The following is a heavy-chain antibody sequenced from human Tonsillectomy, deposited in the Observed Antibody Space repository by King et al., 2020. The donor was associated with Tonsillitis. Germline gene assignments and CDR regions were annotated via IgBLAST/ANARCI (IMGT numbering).Heavy chain of an antibody. J-gene: IGHJ5*02. CDR1: GYIFSNYG. V-gene: IGHV1-18*01. D-gene: IGHD2-15*01. CDR2: ISIYNGNT. Sequence: VQLVQSGAEVKKPGASVKVSCKASGYIFSNYGISWVRQAPGQGLEWMGWISIYNGNTNYAQKVQGRVTMTRDTSTSTAYMELRSLTSDDTAVYYCARDVGAVLVIAATLTWFDPWGQGTLVTVSS. CDR3: ARDVGAVLVIAATLTWFDP.